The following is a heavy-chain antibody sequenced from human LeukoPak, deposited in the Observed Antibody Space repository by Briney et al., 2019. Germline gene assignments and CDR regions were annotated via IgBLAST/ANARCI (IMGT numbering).Heavy chain of an antibody. Sequence: SETLSLTCTVSGGSISISSYYWGWIRQPPGKGLEWIGSIYYSGSTYYNPSLKSRVTISVDTSKNQFSLKLSSVTAADTAVYYCARHSVAGYLFDYWGQGTLVTVSS. CDR2: IYYSGST. J-gene: IGHJ4*02. V-gene: IGHV4-39*07. CDR3: ARHSVAGYLFDY. CDR1: GGSISISSYY. D-gene: IGHD6-19*01.